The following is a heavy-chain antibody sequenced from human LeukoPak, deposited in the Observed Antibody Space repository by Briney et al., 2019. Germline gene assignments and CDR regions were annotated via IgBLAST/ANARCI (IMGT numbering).Heavy chain of an antibody. CDR2: INHSGST. CDR3: VIGWPFDY. V-gene: IGHV4-34*01. J-gene: IGHJ4*02. CDR1: GGSFSGYY. Sequence: SETLSLTCAVYGGSFSGYYWSWIRQPPGKGLEWIGEINHSGSTNYNPSLKSRVTISVDTSKNQFSLKLSSVTAADTAVYYCVIGWPFDYWGQGTLVTVSS.